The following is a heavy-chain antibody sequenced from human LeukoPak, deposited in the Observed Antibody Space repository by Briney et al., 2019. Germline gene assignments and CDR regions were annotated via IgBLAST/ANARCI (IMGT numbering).Heavy chain of an antibody. CDR1: GFSCSSYW. J-gene: IGHJ4*02. CDR2: INEDGSEK. V-gene: IGHV3-7*01. CDR3: ARVSVGAPAFDY. Sequence: GGSLRLSCSASGFSCSSYWMSWVRQAPGKGLEWVAHINEDGSEKYYVDSVKGRFFICRDNAAKSLSLQMNRLRDADTAVYYCARVSVGAPAFDYWGQGNLVTVSS. D-gene: IGHD1-26*01.